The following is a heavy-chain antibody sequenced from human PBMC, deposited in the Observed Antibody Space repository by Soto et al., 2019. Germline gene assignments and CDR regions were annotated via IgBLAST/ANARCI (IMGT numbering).Heavy chain of an antibody. V-gene: IGHV3-48*04. J-gene: IGHJ4*02. Sequence: GGSLRLSCAASGFNLGSYSMNWVRQAPGKGLEWISYMSSSTRTIYYADSVKGRFTISRDTARNSLYLQMNGLRAEDTAVYYCARSWVRFSDSLLYLDFWGQGTLVTVSS. CDR2: MSSSTRTI. CDR1: GFNLGSYS. D-gene: IGHD1-26*01. CDR3: ARSWVRFSDSLLYLDF.